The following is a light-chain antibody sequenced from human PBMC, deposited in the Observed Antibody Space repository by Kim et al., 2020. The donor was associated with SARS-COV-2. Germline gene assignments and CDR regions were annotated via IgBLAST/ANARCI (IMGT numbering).Light chain of an antibody. CDR2: EDN. J-gene: IGLJ2*01. CDR1: SGSIASNY. V-gene: IGLV6-57*03. CDR3: QSYDSSNYVV. Sequence: KTVTISCTRSSGSIASNYVQWYQQRPGSAPTTVIYEDNQRPSGVPDRFSGSIDSSSNSASLTISGLKTEDEADYYCQSYDSSNYVVFGGATQLTVL.